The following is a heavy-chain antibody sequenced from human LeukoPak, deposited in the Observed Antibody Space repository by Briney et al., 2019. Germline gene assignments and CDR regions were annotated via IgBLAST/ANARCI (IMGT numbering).Heavy chain of an antibody. CDR3: AKGPGGNTIFGVVPEPYYGMDV. Sequence: GGSLRLSCAASGFTFSSYAMSWVRQAPGKGLEWVSAISGSGGSTYYADSVKGRFTNSRDNSKNTLYLQMNSLRAEDTAVYYCAKGPGGNTIFGVVPEPYYGMDVWGQGTTVTVSS. CDR1: GFTFSSYA. CDR2: ISGSGGST. J-gene: IGHJ6*02. D-gene: IGHD3-3*01. V-gene: IGHV3-23*01.